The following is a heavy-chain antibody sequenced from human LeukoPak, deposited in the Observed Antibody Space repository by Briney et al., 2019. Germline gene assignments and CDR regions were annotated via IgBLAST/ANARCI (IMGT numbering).Heavy chain of an antibody. J-gene: IGHJ4*02. Sequence: GSLRLSCAASGFTFSHYAMSWIRQPPGKGLGWIGEINHSGSTNYNPSLKSRVTISVDTSKNQFSLKLSSVTAADTAVYYCARDKVRGTFDYWGQGTLVTVSS. CDR3: ARDKVRGTFDY. CDR2: INHSGST. CDR1: GFTFSHYA. V-gene: IGHV4-34*01. D-gene: IGHD3-10*01.